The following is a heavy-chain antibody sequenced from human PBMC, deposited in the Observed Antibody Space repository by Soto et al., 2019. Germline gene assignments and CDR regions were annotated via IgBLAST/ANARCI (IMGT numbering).Heavy chain of an antibody. CDR3: TKEPKKSISHDY. Sequence: PGGSLRLSCAASGFTFSEYAMSWVRQAPGNGLEWVSSISSSGGTTSYTDSVKGRFTISRDNSKNTLFLQMNGLRAEDTAIYYCTKEPKKSISHDYWGLGTLVTVSS. V-gene: IGHV3-23*01. CDR2: ISSSGGTT. CDR1: GFTFSEYA. D-gene: IGHD2-21*01. J-gene: IGHJ4*02.